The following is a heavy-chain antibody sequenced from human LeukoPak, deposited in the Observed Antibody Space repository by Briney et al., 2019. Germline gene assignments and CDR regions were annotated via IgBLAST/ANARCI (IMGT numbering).Heavy chain of an antibody. J-gene: IGHJ6*03. CDR3: AKPPSYGDYSSLDNYYYMDV. CDR1: GFTFSSYA. V-gene: IGHV3-23*01. CDR2: ISGSGGST. Sequence: GGSLRLSCAASGFTFSSYAMSWVRQAPGKGLEWVSAISGSGGSTYYADSVKGRFTISRDNSNNTLYLQMNSLRAEDTAVYYCAKPPSYGDYSSLDNYYYMDVWGKGTTVTVSS. D-gene: IGHD4-17*01.